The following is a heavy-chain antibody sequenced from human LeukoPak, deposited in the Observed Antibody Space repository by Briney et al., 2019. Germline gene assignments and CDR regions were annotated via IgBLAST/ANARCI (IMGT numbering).Heavy chain of an antibody. V-gene: IGHV3-21*01. CDR3: ASSAYDYVWGSYRYYFDY. J-gene: IGHJ4*02. CDR1: GFTFSSYS. D-gene: IGHD3-16*02. CDR2: ISISSSYI. Sequence: GGSLRLSCVASGFTFSSYSVNWVRQAPGRGRGWVSSISISSSYIYYADSVKGGFTISTDNAKNSLYLQMNSLRAEDTAVYYCASSAYDYVWGSYRYYFDYWGQGTLVTVSS.